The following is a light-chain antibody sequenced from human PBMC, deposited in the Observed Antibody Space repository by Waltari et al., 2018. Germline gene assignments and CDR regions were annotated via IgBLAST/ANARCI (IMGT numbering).Light chain of an antibody. Sequence: QSALIQPPSVSGSPGQPITISCTGTSSDTGAYNYVSWYQQHPGKVPKVIIYNVNERPARVSSRFSGSKSGNAASLTISGLQAEDEADYYGGSYTGSDSYLFGAGTKVTVL. CDR3: GSYTGSDSYL. CDR2: NVN. J-gene: IGLJ1*01. CDR1: SSDTGAYNY. V-gene: IGLV2-14*03.